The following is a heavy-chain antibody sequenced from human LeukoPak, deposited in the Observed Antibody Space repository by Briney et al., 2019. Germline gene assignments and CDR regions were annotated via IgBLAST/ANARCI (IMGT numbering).Heavy chain of an antibody. V-gene: IGHV3-23*01. CDR2: ISGSGGST. D-gene: IGHD1-7*01. CDR3: ARELSGTTSYYFDY. J-gene: IGHJ4*02. Sequence: GGSLRLSCAASGFTFSNYAMSWVRQAPGKGLEWVSLISGSGGSTNYADSVKGRFTISRDNAKNSLYLQMNSLRVEDTAVYYCARELSGTTSYYFDYWGQGTLVTVSS. CDR1: GFTFSNYA.